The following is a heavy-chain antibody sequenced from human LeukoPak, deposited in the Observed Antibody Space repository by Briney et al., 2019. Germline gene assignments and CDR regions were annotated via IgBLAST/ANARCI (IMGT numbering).Heavy chain of an antibody. V-gene: IGHV3-53*04. CDR3: ASPGDCSNDAFDI. CDR2: IYSGGST. Sequence: GGSLRLSCAASVVTVSSNYMSWVRQAPGKGLEWVSVIYSGGSTYYADSVKGRFTISRHNSKNTLYLQMNSLRAEDTAVYYCASPGDCSNDAFDISGQGTMVTVSS. J-gene: IGHJ3*02. CDR1: VVTVSSNY. D-gene: IGHD2-21*02.